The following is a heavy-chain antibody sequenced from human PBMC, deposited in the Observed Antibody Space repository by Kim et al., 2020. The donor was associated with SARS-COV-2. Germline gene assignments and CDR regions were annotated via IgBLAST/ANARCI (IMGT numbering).Heavy chain of an antibody. CDR1: GYTFTGYY. J-gene: IGHJ6*02. CDR3: ARVGYIAVAGTYYYYGMDV. D-gene: IGHD6-19*01. CDR2: INPNSGGT. Sequence: ASVKVSCKASGYTFTGYYMHWVRQAPGQGLEWMGWINPNSGGTNYAQKFQGWVTMTRDTSISTAYMELSRLRSDDTAVYYCARVGYIAVAGTYYYYGMDVWGQGTTVTVSS. V-gene: IGHV1-2*04.